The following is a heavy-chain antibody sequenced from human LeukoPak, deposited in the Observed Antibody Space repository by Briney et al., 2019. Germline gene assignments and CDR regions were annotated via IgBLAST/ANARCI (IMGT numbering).Heavy chain of an antibody. CDR2: ISYDGSNK. CDR1: GFTFSSYG. CDR3: AKAEGGYYYSGMDV. Sequence: PGGSLRLSCAASGFTFSSYGMHWVRQAPGKGLEWVAVISYDGSNKYYADSVQGRFTISRDNSKNTLYLQMNSLRAEDTAVYYCAKAEGGYYYSGMDVWGQGTTVTVSS. D-gene: IGHD1-14*01. V-gene: IGHV3-30*18. J-gene: IGHJ6*02.